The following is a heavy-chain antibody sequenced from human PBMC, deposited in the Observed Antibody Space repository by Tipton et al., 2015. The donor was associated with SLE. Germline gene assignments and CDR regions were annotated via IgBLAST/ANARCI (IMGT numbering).Heavy chain of an antibody. CDR1: GGSFSGYY. CDR2: IYYSGST. V-gene: IGHV4-34*09. J-gene: IGHJ4*02. D-gene: IGHD3-10*01. Sequence: TLSLTCAVYGGSFSGYYWSWIRQPPGKGLEWIGYIYYSGSTYYNPSLKSRVTISVDTSKNQFSLKLSSVTAADTAVYYCARGLRGSADYWGQGTLVTVSS. CDR3: ARGLRGSADY.